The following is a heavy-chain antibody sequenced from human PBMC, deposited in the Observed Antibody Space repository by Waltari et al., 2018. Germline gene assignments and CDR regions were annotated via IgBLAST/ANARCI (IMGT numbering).Heavy chain of an antibody. CDR2: ISGSGGST. V-gene: IGHV3-23*04. Sequence: EVQVVESGGRLVQPGGSLRLSCTGSGFSFGNYAMTGFRPAPGKGLEWVSTISGSGGSTYYAASVKGRFTISRDNFKNTLYVQMNSLRVEDTAVYYCAKGRTVTTGQAIDRWGQGTLVTVSS. D-gene: IGHD4-17*01. CDR3: AKGRTVTTGQAIDR. CDR1: GFSFGNYA. J-gene: IGHJ5*02.